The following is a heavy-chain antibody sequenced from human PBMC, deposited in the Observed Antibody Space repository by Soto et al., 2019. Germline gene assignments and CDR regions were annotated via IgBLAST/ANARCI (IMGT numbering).Heavy chain of an antibody. CDR1: GFTFSDHY. CDR2: TRNKANSYTT. J-gene: IGHJ6*02. D-gene: IGHD2-15*01. V-gene: IGHV3-72*01. Sequence: GVSLRLSSAASGFTFSDHYMDWVRQAPGKGLEWVGRTRNKANSYTTESAASVKGRFTISRDDSMNSLYLQMNSLKTEVTAVYYCARDSRYCSGGSCPMDVWGLGTTVTVSS. CDR3: ARDSRYCSGGSCPMDV.